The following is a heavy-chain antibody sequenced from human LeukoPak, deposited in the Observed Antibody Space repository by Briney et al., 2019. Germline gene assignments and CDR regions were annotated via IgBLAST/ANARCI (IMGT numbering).Heavy chain of an antibody. CDR3: ARQLMSGWALEY. CDR2: FYYSGST. Sequence: PSETLSLTCTVSGGSISSSSYFWGWIRQPPGKGLEWIGSFYYSGSTYYNPSLKSRVTISIDTSKNQFSLKLSSVTAADTAVYYCARQLMSGWALEYWGQGTLVTVSS. J-gene: IGHJ4*02. V-gene: IGHV4-39*01. D-gene: IGHD6-19*01. CDR1: GGSISSSSYF.